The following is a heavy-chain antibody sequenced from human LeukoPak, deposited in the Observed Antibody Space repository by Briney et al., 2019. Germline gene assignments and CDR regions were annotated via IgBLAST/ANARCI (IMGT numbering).Heavy chain of an antibody. CDR2: IYYSGST. Sequence: PSETLPLTCTVSGGSISSGGYYWSWIRQHPGKGLEWIGYIYYSGSTYYNPSLKSRVTISVDTSKNQFSLKLSSVTAADTAVYYCARYPHYYDSIYFDYWGQGTLVTVSS. D-gene: IGHD3-22*01. CDR3: ARYPHYYDSIYFDY. V-gene: IGHV4-31*03. J-gene: IGHJ4*02. CDR1: GGSISSGGYY.